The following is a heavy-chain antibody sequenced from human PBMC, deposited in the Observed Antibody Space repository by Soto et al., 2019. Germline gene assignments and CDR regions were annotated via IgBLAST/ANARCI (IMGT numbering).Heavy chain of an antibody. Sequence: GGSLRLSCAASGFNFNTYWMYWVRQAPGKGLEWVANIDTDGSRKNYVDSVKGRFIISRDNAKNSLLLQMNSPRADDTAVYYCGRVPLDGNYANGVDVWGQGTTVTVSS. CDR2: IDTDGSRK. J-gene: IGHJ6*02. CDR1: GFNFNTYW. CDR3: GRVPLDGNYANGVDV. V-gene: IGHV3-7*03. D-gene: IGHD4-17*01.